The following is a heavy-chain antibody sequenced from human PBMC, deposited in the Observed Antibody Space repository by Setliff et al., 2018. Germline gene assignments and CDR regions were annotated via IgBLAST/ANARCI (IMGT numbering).Heavy chain of an antibody. V-gene: IGHV1-2*06. Sequence: ASVKVSCKASGYSFIDYYIHWVRQAPGQGPEWMGRVNPKNGGILYSQKFEGRVSMTGDRTISTVYMDLRSLTFDDTAVYYCARPRSNYNRGAFSIWGQRTMVTVSS. CDR3: ARPRSNYNRGAFSI. D-gene: IGHD3-10*01. CDR1: GYSFIDYY. J-gene: IGHJ3*02. CDR2: VNPKNGGI.